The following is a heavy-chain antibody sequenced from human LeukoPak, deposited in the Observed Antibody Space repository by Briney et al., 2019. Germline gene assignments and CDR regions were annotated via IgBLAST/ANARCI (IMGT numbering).Heavy chain of an antibody. V-gene: IGHV3-30*18. D-gene: IGHD6-19*01. J-gene: IGHJ3*02. CDR1: GFTFSSYG. CDR3: AKPIAVAGHDAFDI. CDR2: ISYDGSNK. Sequence: GGSLRLSCAASGFTFSSYGMHGVRQAPGKGLESVAVISYDGSNKYYADSVKGRFTISRDNSKNTLYLQMNSLRAEDTAVYYCAKPIAVAGHDAFDIWGQGTMVTVSS.